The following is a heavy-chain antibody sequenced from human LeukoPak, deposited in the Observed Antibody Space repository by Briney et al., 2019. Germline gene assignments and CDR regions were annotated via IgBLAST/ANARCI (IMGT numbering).Heavy chain of an antibody. Sequence: SEXXXLTCXXSXGXLSXHYXXWIRQPPGKGLELIGHIHDTGSTFYNPSLRGRVTISLDTSNNQFSLKLTSMTAADTAVYYCARFSSGCSTSSCCMTYWGQGTLVTVS. D-gene: IGHD2-2*01. J-gene: IGHJ4*02. V-gene: IGHV4-59*11. CDR3: ARFSSGCSTSSCCMTY. CDR2: IHDTGST. CDR1: XGXLSXHY.